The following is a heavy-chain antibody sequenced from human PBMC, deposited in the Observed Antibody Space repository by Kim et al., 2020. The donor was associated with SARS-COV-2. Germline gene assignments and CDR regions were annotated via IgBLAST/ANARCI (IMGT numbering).Heavy chain of an antibody. D-gene: IGHD6-13*01. J-gene: IGHJ6*02. V-gene: IGHV1-18*04. CDR1: GYTFTSYG. CDR3: ARVAPDDSSSWYVYYYYGMDV. CDR2: ISAYNGNT. Sequence: ASVKVSCKASGYTFTSYGISWVRQAPGQGLEWMGWISAYNGNTNYAQKLQGRVTMTTDTSTSTAYMELRSLRSDDTAVYYCARVAPDDSSSWYVYYYYGMDVWGQGTTVTVSS.